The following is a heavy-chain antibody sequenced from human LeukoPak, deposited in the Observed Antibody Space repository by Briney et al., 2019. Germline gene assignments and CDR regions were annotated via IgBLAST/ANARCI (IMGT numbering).Heavy chain of an antibody. D-gene: IGHD3-9*01. CDR3: ASESYDILTGYSRGMDV. V-gene: IGHV1-2*04. J-gene: IGHJ6*02. Sequence: ASVKVSCKASGNIFTGNYIHWVRQAPGQGLEWMGWINLNSGGTKYLQKFQGWVTMTRDTSISTVYMELSRLRSDDTAVYYCASESYDILTGYSRGMDVWGQGTAVTVSS. CDR1: GNIFTGNY. CDR2: INLNSGGT.